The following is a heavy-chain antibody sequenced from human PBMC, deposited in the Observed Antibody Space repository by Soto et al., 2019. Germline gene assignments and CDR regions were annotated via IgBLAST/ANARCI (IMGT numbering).Heavy chain of an antibody. CDR2: ISSSGYST. CDR1: GFTFNNYA. V-gene: IGHV3-23*01. J-gene: IGHJ4*02. CDR3: AKGSVVVAAKFDS. D-gene: IGHD2-21*02. Sequence: PVGSLRLSCAASGFTFNNYAMSWVRQAPGKGLEWVSAISSSGYSTYYADSVKGRFTISRDNSKNTVYLQMNNLRAEDTAVYYCAKGSVVVAAKFDSWGQGTLVTVS.